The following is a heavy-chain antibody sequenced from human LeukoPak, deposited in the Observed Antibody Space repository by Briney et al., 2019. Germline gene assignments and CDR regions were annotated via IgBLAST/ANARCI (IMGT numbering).Heavy chain of an antibody. CDR2: IYYSGST. D-gene: IGHD3-22*01. CDR3: ARRSRKWLAFDY. Sequence: SETLSLTCTVSGGSISSYYWSWIRQPPGKGLEWIGYIYYSGSTNYNPSLKSRVTISVDTSKNQFSLKLGSVTAADTAVYYCARRSRKWLAFDYWGQGTLVTVSS. J-gene: IGHJ4*02. CDR1: GGSISSYY. V-gene: IGHV4-59*08.